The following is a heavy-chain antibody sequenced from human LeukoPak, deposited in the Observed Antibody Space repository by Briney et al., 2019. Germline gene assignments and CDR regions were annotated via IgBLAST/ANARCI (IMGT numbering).Heavy chain of an antibody. CDR3: ARYSLPTSVPRNLAQTYYFDY. J-gene: IGHJ4*02. CDR1: GGTFSSYA. V-gene: IGHV1-69*13. CDR2: IIPIFGTA. D-gene: IGHD2-15*01. Sequence: PEASVKVSCKASGGTFSSYAISWVRQAPGQGLEWMGGIIPIFGTANYAQKFQGRVTITADESTSTAYMELSSLRSEDTAVYYCARYSLPTSVPRNLAQTYYFDYWGQGTLVTVSS.